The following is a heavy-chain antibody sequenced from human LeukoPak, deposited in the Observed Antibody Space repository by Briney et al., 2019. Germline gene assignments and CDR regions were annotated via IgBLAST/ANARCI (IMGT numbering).Heavy chain of an antibody. J-gene: IGHJ3*02. V-gene: IGHV1-69*01. D-gene: IGHD2-2*01. CDR2: IIPIFGTA. CDR3: ARDSPAARNAFDI. CDR1: GGTFSSYA. Sequence: ASVKVSCKASGGTFSSYAISWVRQAPGQGLEWMGGIIPIFGTANYAQKFQGRVAITADVSTSTAYMELSSLRSEDTAVYYCARDSPAARNAFDIWGQGTMVTVSS.